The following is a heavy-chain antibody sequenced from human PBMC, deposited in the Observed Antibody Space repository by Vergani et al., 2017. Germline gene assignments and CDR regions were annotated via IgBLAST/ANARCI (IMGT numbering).Heavy chain of an antibody. Sequence: QLQESGPGLVKPSETLSLTCTVSGGSISSYYWSWIRQPPGKGLECIGYIYYSGSTNYNPSLKSRVTISVDTSKNQFSLKLSSVTAADTAVYYCAREDYWEELESGFDPWGQGTLVTVSS. D-gene: IGHD1-7*01. J-gene: IGHJ5*02. CDR2: IYYSGST. V-gene: IGHV4-59*01. CDR1: GGSISSYY. CDR3: AREDYWEELESGFDP.